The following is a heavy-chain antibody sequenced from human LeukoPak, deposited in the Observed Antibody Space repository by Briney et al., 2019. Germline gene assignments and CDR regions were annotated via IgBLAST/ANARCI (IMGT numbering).Heavy chain of an antibody. Sequence: GGSLRLSCAASGFTFSSYGMHWVRQAPGKGLEWVAVISYDGSNKYYADSVKGRFTISRDNAKNSLYLQVNSLTAEDAAVYYCARVEYYDYVWGSYRYRYFDYWGQGTLVTVSS. D-gene: IGHD3-16*02. CDR2: ISYDGSNK. CDR3: ARVEYYDYVWGSYRYRYFDY. V-gene: IGHV3-30*03. CDR1: GFTFSSYG. J-gene: IGHJ4*02.